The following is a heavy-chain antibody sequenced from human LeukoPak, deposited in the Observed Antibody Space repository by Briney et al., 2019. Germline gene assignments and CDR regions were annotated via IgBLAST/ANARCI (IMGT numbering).Heavy chain of an antibody. Sequence: GGSLRLSCAASGNYWMHWVRQVPGKGLVWVSHINSDGSWTSYADSVKGRFTISKDNAKNTVYLQMNSLRAEDMAVYYCAKTRPLDSSSWSHGDYWGQGTLVTVSS. CDR2: INSDGSWT. CDR3: AKTRPLDSSSWSHGDY. J-gene: IGHJ4*02. CDR1: GNYW. V-gene: IGHV3-74*01. D-gene: IGHD6-13*01.